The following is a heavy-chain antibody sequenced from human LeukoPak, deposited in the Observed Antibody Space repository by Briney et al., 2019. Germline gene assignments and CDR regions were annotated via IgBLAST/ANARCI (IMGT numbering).Heavy chain of an antibody. J-gene: IGHJ6*02. CDR2: IIPIFGTA. CDR1: GGTFSSYA. CDR3: ARSSSSITIFGAPYGMDV. V-gene: IGHV1-69*13. D-gene: IGHD3-3*01. Sequence: SVKVSCKASGGTFSSYAISWVRQAPGQGLEWMGGIIPIFGTANYAQKFQGRVTITADESTSTAYMELSSLRSEDTAVYYCARSSSSITIFGAPYGMDVWGQGTTVTVSS.